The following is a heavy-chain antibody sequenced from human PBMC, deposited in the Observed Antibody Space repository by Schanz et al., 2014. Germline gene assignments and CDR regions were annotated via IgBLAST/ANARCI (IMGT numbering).Heavy chain of an antibody. V-gene: IGHV3-23*04. CDR2: ISGSGST. CDR1: GFTFSSYA. J-gene: IGHJ4*02. CDR3: ARDGGRDGYNLAFDV. D-gene: IGHD5-12*01. Sequence: VQLVESGGGLVKPGGSLRLSCAASGFTFSSYAMSWVRQAPGKGLEWVSAISGSGSTQYADSVKGRFIISRDSSKNTLFLQMNSLRAEDTAVYFCARDGGRDGYNLAFDVWGQGTLVTVSS.